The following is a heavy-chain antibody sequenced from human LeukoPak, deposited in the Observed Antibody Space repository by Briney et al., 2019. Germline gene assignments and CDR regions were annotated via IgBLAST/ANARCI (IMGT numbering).Heavy chain of an antibody. J-gene: IGHJ3*02. V-gene: IGHV4-34*01. D-gene: IGHD3-22*01. Sequence: SETLSLTCAVYGGSFSGYYWSWIRQPPGKGLERIGEINHSGSTNYNPSLKSRVTISVDTSKNQFSLKLSSVTAADTAVYYCAREDYYYDSSGYYYVYGAFDIWGQGTMVTVSS. CDR1: GGSFSGYY. CDR2: INHSGST. CDR3: AREDYYYDSSGYYYVYGAFDI.